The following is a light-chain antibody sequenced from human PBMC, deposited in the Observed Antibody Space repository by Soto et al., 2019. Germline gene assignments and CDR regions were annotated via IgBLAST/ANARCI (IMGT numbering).Light chain of an antibody. CDR3: AAWDDSLKGVV. CDR2: YDD. Sequence: QSVLTQPPSVSEAPRQRVTISCSGSSSNIGNNAVNWYQQLPGKAPKLLIYYDDLLPSGVSDRFSGSKSGTSASLAISGLQYADEADYYCAAWDDSLKGVVFGGGTKLTVL. CDR1: SSNIGNNA. J-gene: IGLJ2*01. V-gene: IGLV1-36*01.